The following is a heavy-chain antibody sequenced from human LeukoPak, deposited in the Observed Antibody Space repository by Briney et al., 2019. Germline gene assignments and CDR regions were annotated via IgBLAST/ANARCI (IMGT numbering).Heavy chain of an antibody. D-gene: IGHD1-26*01. Sequence: SETLSLTCTVSDGSISSYYWSWIRQPPGKGLEWIGFGHVSGNIAYTPSLKSRATVSVDTSKDRVSLRLTSVTAADSAVYYCARHGRHLWDGDSHDYAFDVWSQGTLVTVSS. J-gene: IGHJ3*01. CDR1: DGSISSYY. CDR3: ARHGRHLWDGDSHDYAFDV. CDR2: GHVSGNI. V-gene: IGHV4-59*08.